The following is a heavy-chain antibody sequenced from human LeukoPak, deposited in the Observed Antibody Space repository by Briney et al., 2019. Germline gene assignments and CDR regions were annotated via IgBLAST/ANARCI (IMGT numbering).Heavy chain of an antibody. CDR2: ISGSGGST. J-gene: IGHJ4*02. CDR3: AKGLTRVDY. CDR1: GFTFSNYA. V-gene: IGHV3-23*01. D-gene: IGHD3-9*01. Sequence: GGSLRLSCAASGFTFSNYAMSWVRQAPGKGLEWVSSISGSGGSTYYADSVKGRFTFSRDNPKNTLYLQMNSLRAEDTAVYYCAKGLTRVDYWGQGTLVTVSS.